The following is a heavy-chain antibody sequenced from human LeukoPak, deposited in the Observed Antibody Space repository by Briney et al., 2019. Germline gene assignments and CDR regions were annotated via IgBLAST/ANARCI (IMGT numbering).Heavy chain of an antibody. V-gene: IGHV1-46*01. Sequence: ASVKVSCKAFGYTFTSNYMHWVRQAPGQGPEWMGVISPSGGSTTYAQKFQGRVTLTRDMSTSTDYLELSSLRSEDTAVYYCARAGGTYYGIAFDIWGQGTMVTVSS. CDR1: GYTFTSNY. D-gene: IGHD1-26*01. J-gene: IGHJ3*02. CDR2: ISPSGGST. CDR3: ARAGGTYYGIAFDI.